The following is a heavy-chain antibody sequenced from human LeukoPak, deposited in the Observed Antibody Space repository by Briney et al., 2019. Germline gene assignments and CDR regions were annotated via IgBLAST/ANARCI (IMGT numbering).Heavy chain of an antibody. D-gene: IGHD6-19*01. CDR1: GFTFSSHW. V-gene: IGHV3-74*01. CDR2: IEGDGSTT. CDR3: AKDSDSSGWYYFDY. Sequence: GGSLRLSCAASGFTFSSHWMHWVRQAPGKGLVWVSHIEGDGSTTSYADSVKGRFTISRDNAKNTLYLQMNSLRAEDTAVYYCAKDSDSSGWYYFDYWGQGTLVTVSS. J-gene: IGHJ4*02.